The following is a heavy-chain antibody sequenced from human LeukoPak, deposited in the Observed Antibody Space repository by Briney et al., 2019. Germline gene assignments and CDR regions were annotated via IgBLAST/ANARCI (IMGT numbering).Heavy chain of an antibody. Sequence: SETLSLTCTVSGGSISDYYWSWIRQPPGKGLEWIGYIYSSGITDYNPSLKSRVTISIDTSKNQFSLKLNSVIAADTAVYYCATNYGDYGDYWGQGTLVTVSS. CDR1: GGSISDYY. CDR2: IYSSGIT. J-gene: IGHJ4*02. CDR3: ATNYGDYGDY. D-gene: IGHD4-17*01. V-gene: IGHV4-4*08.